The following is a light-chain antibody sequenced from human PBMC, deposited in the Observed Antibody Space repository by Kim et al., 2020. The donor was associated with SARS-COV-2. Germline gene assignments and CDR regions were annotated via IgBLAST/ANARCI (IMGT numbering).Light chain of an antibody. V-gene: IGLV1-44*01. CDR1: TSNIGSNT. J-gene: IGLJ2*01. CDR3: AAWDDSLNGVV. CDR2: TSD. Sequence: ELTQPPSASGTPGQTVTISCSGSTSNIGSNTVNWYRHLPGTAPKLLIYTSDQRPSGVPDLFSGSKSGTSATLAISGLQSEDEADYYCAAWDDSLNGVVFGGGTQLTVL.